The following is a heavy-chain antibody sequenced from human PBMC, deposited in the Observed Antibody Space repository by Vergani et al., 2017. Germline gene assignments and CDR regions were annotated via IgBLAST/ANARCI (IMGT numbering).Heavy chain of an antibody. J-gene: IGHJ4*02. CDR1: GYTFSNYY. V-gene: IGHV1-46*03. Sequence: QVQVVQSGAEVKKSGASVKVSCKTSGYTFSNYYMHWVRQAPGHRLEWMGIINPSGGHTNYAQKFQGRVPMTRDTFTSTVDMELSSLRSEDPSLYYCARGEDGILTGYRYLGQGNRVTVSA. CDR3: ARGEDGILTGYRY. D-gene: IGHD3-9*01. CDR2: INPSGGHT.